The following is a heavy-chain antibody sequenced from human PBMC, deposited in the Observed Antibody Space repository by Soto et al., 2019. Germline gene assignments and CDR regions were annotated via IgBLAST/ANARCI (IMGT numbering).Heavy chain of an antibody. CDR3: ASPTGIAPAIWYFDL. Sequence: QVQLQESGPGLVKPSETLSLTCTVSGDYISSHYWSWIRQPPGKGLEWIGYVYHSGKTDSNPSLNSRVTISMDTSKNQISLSLTSVTAADAAVYYCASPTGIAPAIWYFDLWGRGTLVTVSS. D-gene: IGHD6-13*01. CDR2: VYHSGKT. V-gene: IGHV4-59*11. CDR1: GDYISSHY. J-gene: IGHJ2*01.